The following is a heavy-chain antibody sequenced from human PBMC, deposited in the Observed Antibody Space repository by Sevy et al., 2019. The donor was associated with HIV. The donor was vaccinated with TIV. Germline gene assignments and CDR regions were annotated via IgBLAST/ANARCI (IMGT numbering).Heavy chain of an antibody. CDR3: ARDHRTCSSTSCYNYYYYGMDV. V-gene: IGHV1-18*01. Sequence: ASVKVSCKASGYTFTSYGISWVRQAPGQGLEWMGWISAYNGNTNYAQKLQGRVTMTTDTSTSTAYMELRSLRSDDTAVDYCARDHRTCSSTSCYNYYYYGMDVWGQGTTVTVSS. D-gene: IGHD2-2*02. CDR1: GYTFTSYG. CDR2: ISAYNGNT. J-gene: IGHJ6*02.